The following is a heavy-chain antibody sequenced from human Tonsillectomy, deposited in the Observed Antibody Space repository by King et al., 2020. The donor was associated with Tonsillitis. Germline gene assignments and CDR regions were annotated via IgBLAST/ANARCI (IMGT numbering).Heavy chain of an antibody. CDR3: AKSYYGSGSYVRD. J-gene: IGHJ4*02. CDR1: GGSISSYF. Sequence: QLQESGPGLVKPSETLSLTCTVSGGSISSYFWNWIRQPPGKGLEWIGYIYYSGSTNYNPSLKSRVTMSVDTSKNQFSLKLNSVTAADTAVYYCAKSYYGSGSYVRDWGQGTLVIVSS. CDR2: IYYSGST. D-gene: IGHD3-10*01. V-gene: IGHV4-59*01.